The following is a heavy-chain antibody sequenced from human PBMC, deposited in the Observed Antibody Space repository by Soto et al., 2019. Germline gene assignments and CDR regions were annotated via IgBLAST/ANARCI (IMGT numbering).Heavy chain of an antibody. CDR2: IKGDGSDT. CDR1: GFTLSYFW. D-gene: IGHD3-10*01. V-gene: IGHV3-74*01. Sequence: EVQLVESGGGLVQPGGSLRLSCEASGFTLSYFWMHWVRQAPGKGLVWLSRIKGDGSDTDYADSVKGRFTISRDNAKNTLYLQMNKLRVDDTAVYYCARDYHGSGNPWGQGTLVSVSS. J-gene: IGHJ5*02. CDR3: ARDYHGSGNP.